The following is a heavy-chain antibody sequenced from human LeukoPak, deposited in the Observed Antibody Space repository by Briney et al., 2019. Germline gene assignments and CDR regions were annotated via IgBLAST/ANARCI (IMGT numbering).Heavy chain of an antibody. CDR2: ISGSGGST. CDR1: GFTFSSYW. Sequence: GGSLRLSCAASGFTFSSYWMSWVRQAPGKGLEWVSAISGSGGSTYYADSVKGRFTISRDNSKNTLYLQMNSLRAEDTAVYYCAISITMVRGAYDYWGQGTLVTVSS. CDR3: AISITMVRGAYDY. J-gene: IGHJ4*02. V-gene: IGHV3-23*01. D-gene: IGHD3-10*01.